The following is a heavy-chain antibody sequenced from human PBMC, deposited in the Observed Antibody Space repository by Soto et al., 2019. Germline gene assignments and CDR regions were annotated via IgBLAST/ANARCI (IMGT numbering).Heavy chain of an antibody. CDR2: INHSGST. D-gene: IGHD3-9*01. Sequence: SEDLSLHCAGYGGSFSDYYWSLIRQPPGKGLEWIGEINHSGSTKYNPSLKSRVGISVDTSKSQFSLQLNSVTAADTAVYYCARTYPDILTGPLTFDYWGKGTLVTVSS. CDR3: ARTYPDILTGPLTFDY. V-gene: IGHV4-34*01. J-gene: IGHJ4*02. CDR1: GGSFSDYY.